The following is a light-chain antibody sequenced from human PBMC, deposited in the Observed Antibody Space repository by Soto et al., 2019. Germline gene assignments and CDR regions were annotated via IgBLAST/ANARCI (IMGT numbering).Light chain of an antibody. CDR3: QQYGSSPPSYR. V-gene: IGKV3-20*01. Sequence: EIVLTQSPGTLSLSPVERATLSCRASQSVSSRYLAWYQQKPGQATRLLIYGASSRATGIPDRFSGSGSGTDLTLSISMLGREDFAVYYFQQYGSSPPSYRFAQGTKLAI. CDR1: QSVSSRY. CDR2: GAS. J-gene: IGKJ2*03.